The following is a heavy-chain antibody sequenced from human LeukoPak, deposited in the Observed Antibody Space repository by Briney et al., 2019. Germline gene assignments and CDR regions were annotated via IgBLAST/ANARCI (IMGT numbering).Heavy chain of an antibody. D-gene: IGHD3-10*01. CDR1: GGTFSSYA. J-gene: IGHJ4*02. CDR3: ARGGGSGSYYLGIDY. CDR2: IIPIFGTA. Sequence: SVKVSCKASGGTFSSYAISWVRQAPGQGLEWMGGIIPIFGTANYAQKFQGRVTITADKSTSTAYMELSSLRSEDTAVYYCARGGGSGSYYLGIDYWGQGTLATVSS. V-gene: IGHV1-69*06.